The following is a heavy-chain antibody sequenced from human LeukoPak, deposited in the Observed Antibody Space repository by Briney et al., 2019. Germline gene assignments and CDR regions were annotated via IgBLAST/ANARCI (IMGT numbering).Heavy chain of an antibody. D-gene: IGHD5-18*01. CDR2: ISYDGSNK. V-gene: IGHV3-30-3*01. CDR1: GFTFSSYA. Sequence: PGRSLRLSCEASGFTFSSYAMHWVRQAPGKGLEWVAVISYDGSNKYYADSVKGRFTISRDNTKNTLYLQMNSLRAEDTAVYYCARDLNSYGSNGGDYWGQGTLVTVSS. J-gene: IGHJ4*02. CDR3: ARDLNSYGSNGGDY.